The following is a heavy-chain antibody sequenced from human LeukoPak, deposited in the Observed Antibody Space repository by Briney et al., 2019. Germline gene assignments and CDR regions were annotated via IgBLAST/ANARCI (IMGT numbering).Heavy chain of an antibody. CDR3: AGLLLSGSYFDY. J-gene: IGHJ4*02. D-gene: IGHD1-26*01. CDR1: GYTFSNYY. V-gene: IGHV1-2*02. CDR2: ISPNSGGT. Sequence: ASVKVSCKASGYTFSNYYMHWVRQAPGQGLEWMGWISPNSGGTNYAQKFQGRASMTRDTSISTAYMELSSLRSDDTAVYYCAGLLLSGSYFDYWGQGTLVTVSS.